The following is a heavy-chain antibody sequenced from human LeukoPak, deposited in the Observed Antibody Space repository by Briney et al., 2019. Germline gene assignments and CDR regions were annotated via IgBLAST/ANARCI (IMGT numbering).Heavy chain of an antibody. CDR1: GFTFSSYW. D-gene: IGHD4-11*01. CDR3: ARDRVTTGYYYSYYYMDV. J-gene: IGHJ6*03. Sequence: GGSLRLSCAASGFTFSSYWISWVRQAPGKGLEWVANIKEDGSGKYYVDSVKGRFTISRDNAKNSLYLQMNSLRAEDTAVYYCARDRVTTGYYYSYYYMDVWGKGTTVTVSS. CDR2: IKEDGSGK. V-gene: IGHV3-7*01.